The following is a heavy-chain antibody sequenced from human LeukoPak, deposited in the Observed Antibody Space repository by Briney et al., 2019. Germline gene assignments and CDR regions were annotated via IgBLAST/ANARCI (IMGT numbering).Heavy chain of an antibody. CDR3: ARDPPFVPYYYYGMDV. CDR2: IWYDGSNK. J-gene: IGHJ6*04. V-gene: IGHV3-33*01. Sequence: GGSLRLSCAASGFTFSSYGMHWVRQAPGKGLEWVAVIWYDGSNKYYADSVKGRFTISRDNSKNTLYLQMNSLRAEDTAVYYCARDPPFVPYYYYGMDVWGKGTTVTVSS. CDR1: GFTFSSYG.